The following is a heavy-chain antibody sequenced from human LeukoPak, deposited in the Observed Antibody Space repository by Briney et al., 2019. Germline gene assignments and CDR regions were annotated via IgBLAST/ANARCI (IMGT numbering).Heavy chain of an antibody. CDR1: GGSISNYY. Sequence: SETLSLTCTVSGGSISNYYWSWIRQPPGKALEWIGYISYSGSTNHNPSLKSRVTISVDTSKNQFSLKLSSVTAADTAVYYCARHTTSGWYQVVYWGQGTLVTVSS. J-gene: IGHJ4*02. CDR3: ARHTTSGWYQVVY. D-gene: IGHD6-19*01. CDR2: ISYSGST. V-gene: IGHV4-59*01.